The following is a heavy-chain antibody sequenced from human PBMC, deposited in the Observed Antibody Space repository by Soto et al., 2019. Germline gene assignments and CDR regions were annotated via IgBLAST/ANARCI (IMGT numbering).Heavy chain of an antibody. J-gene: IGHJ6*02. CDR1: GGSISSSNW. CDR3: ASNRYYYYYGMDV. CDR2: IYHSGST. Sequence: KTSETLSLTCAVSGGSISSSNWWSWVRQPPGKGLEWIGEIYHSGSTNYNPSLKSRVTISVDKSKNQFSLKLSSVTAADTAVYYCASNRYYYYYGMDVWGQGTTVTVSS. V-gene: IGHV4-4*02.